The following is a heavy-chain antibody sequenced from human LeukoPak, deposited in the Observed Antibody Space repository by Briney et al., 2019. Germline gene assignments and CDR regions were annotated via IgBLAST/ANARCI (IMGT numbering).Heavy chain of an antibody. CDR2: ISSNSRYR. D-gene: IGHD4-17*01. CDR3: ARQDYGDSDAFDI. Sequence: GGSLRLSCAASGFTFSSYGMHWVRQAPGKGLEWVPSISSNSRYRYYADSMRGRFTISRDNAKNSLYLQMNSLRAEDTAVYYCARQDYGDSDAFDIWGQGTMVTVSS. V-gene: IGHV3-21*06. J-gene: IGHJ3*02. CDR1: GFTFSSYG.